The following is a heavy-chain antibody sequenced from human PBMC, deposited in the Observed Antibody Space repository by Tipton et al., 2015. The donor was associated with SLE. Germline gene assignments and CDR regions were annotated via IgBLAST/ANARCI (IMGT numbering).Heavy chain of an antibody. Sequence: SLRLSCAASGFTFSDYGMHWVRQAPGKGLEWVAVIWNDGSNEYYADSVKGRFTISRDNSKNTLFLQMNSLRGEDTAVYYCVKDLGYSSSAVPAFDFWGQGTLVTASS. CDR1: GFTFSDYG. CDR2: IWNDGSNE. CDR3: VKDLGYSSSAVPAFDF. J-gene: IGHJ4*02. D-gene: IGHD6-6*01. V-gene: IGHV3-33*06.